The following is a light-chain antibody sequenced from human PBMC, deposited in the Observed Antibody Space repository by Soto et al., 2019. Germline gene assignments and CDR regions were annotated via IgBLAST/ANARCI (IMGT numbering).Light chain of an antibody. J-gene: IGLJ2*01. V-gene: IGLV1-40*01. CDR3: QSYDISLSVSVV. CDR1: SSNIGAGYD. CDR2: GNT. Sequence: QSVLTQPPSVSGAPGQRVTISCTGSSSNIGAGYDVQWYQQLPGAAPRLLIFGNTNRPSGVPDRFSGSRSGISASLAISGLQAEDEADYYCQSYDISLSVSVVFGGGTKLTVL.